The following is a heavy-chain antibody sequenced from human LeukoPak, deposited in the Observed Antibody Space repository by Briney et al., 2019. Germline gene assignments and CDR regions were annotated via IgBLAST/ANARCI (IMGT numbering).Heavy chain of an antibody. CDR1: GGSISSSSYY. J-gene: IGHJ5*02. CDR2: IYYSGST. V-gene: IGHV4-39*07. CDR3: ARDTQNWNFNWFDP. Sequence: SETLSLTCTVSGGSISSSSYYWGWIRQPPGKGLEWIGSIYYSGSTYYNPSLKSRVTISVDTSKNQFSLKLSSVTAADTAVYYCARDTQNWNFNWFDPWGQGTLVTVSS. D-gene: IGHD1-7*01.